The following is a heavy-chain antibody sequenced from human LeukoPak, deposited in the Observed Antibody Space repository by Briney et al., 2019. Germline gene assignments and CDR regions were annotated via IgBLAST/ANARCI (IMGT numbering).Heavy chain of an antibody. CDR1: GFTFSSYA. Sequence: EGSLRLSCAASGFTFSSYAMHWVRQGPGMGLEWVAIISYDGRNKHYADSVKGRFTISRDNSKNTQYLQMNSLRAEDTAVYYCSGGSPHRHYYYMDVWGKGTTVTVSS. J-gene: IGHJ6*03. V-gene: IGHV3-30*04. CDR2: ISYDGRNK. D-gene: IGHD2-15*01. CDR3: SGGSPHRHYYYMDV.